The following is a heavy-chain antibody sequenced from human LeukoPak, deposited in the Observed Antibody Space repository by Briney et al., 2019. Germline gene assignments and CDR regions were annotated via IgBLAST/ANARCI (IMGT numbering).Heavy chain of an antibody. CDR2: IYYSGST. D-gene: IGHD3-10*01. Sequence: PSETLSLTCTVSGGSISSSSYYWGWIRQPPGKGLEWIGSIYYSGSTYYNPSLKSRVTISVDTSKNQFSLKLSSVTAAGTAVYYCARQGGLLLDPPDAFDIWGQGTMVTVSS. V-gene: IGHV4-39*01. J-gene: IGHJ3*02. CDR1: GGSISSSSYY. CDR3: ARQGGLLLDPPDAFDI.